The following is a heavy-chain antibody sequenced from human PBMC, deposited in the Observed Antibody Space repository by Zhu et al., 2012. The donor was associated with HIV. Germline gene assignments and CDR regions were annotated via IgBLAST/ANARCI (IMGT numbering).Heavy chain of an antibody. CDR2: IRSKANNYAT. J-gene: IGHJ6*02. V-gene: IGHV3-73*02. CDR1: GFTFSGSA. CDR3: TRMSPRGYYYYHAMDV. Sequence: EVQLVESGGDLVQRGGSLKLSCVASGFTFSGSAIHWVRQASGKGLEWVGHIRSKANNYATAYAASVKGRFSISRDDSKNMAFLQMNSLKTEDTAVCYCTRMSPRGYYYYHAMDVWGQGTTVTVSS.